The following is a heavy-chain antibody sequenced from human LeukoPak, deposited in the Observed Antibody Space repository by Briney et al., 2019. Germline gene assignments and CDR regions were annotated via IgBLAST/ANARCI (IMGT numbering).Heavy chain of an antibody. CDR1: GFTFSSYA. V-gene: IGHV3-23*01. CDR2: ISGSGSST. J-gene: IGHJ4*02. D-gene: IGHD4-17*01. Sequence: GGSLRLSCAASGFTFSSYAMSWVRQAPGKGLEWVSAISGSGSSTYYADSVKGRFTISRDNSKNTLYLQMNSLRAEDTAVYYCAKFQAGTVTTFDYWGQGTLVTVSS. CDR3: AKFQAGTVTTFDY.